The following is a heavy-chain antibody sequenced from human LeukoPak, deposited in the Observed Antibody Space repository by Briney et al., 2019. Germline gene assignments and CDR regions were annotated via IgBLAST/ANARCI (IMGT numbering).Heavy chain of an antibody. D-gene: IGHD6-13*01. V-gene: IGHV3-48*01. CDR2: ISSSSSTI. J-gene: IGHJ4*02. Sequence: GGSLRLSCAASGFTFSSYSMNRVRQAPGKGLEWVSYISSSSSTIYYADSVKGRFTISRDNAKNSLYLQMNSLRAEDTAVYYCAREDSSSWSPTHFDYWGQGTLVTVSS. CDR1: GFTFSSYS. CDR3: AREDSSSWSPTHFDY.